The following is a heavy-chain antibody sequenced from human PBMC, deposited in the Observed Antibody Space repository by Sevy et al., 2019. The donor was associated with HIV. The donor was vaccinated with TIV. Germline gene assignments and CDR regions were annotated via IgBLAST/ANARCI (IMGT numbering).Heavy chain of an antibody. J-gene: IGHJ4*02. D-gene: IGHD6-19*01. CDR2: ISGSGGST. V-gene: IGHV3-23*01. CDR1: GFSFSSYA. Sequence: GESLKISCAASGFSFSSYAMSWVRQAPGKGLEWVSGISGSGGSTYYADSVKGRFTISRDNSKNTLYLQMNSLRAEDTALYYCGKDIDSSGYYYFDYWGQGTLVTVSS. CDR3: GKDIDSSGYYYFDY.